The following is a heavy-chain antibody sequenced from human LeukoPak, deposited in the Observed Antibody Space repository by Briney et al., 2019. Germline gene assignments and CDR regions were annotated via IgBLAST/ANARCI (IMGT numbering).Heavy chain of an antibody. Sequence: GGSLRLSCAASGFTFSNYVVSWVRQAPGEGLEWVSAITVSGTTAHYTDSVKGRFTISRDNSKNTLYLQMDSLRAEDTALYYCAKKSGDNLRAFDIWGQGTMVTVSS. CDR3: AKKSGDNLRAFDI. J-gene: IGHJ3*02. CDR1: GFTFSNYV. CDR2: ITVSGTTA. V-gene: IGHV3-23*01. D-gene: IGHD2-21*02.